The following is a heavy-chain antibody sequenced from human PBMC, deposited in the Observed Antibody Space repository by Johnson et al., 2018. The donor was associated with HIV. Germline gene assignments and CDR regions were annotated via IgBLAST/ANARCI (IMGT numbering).Heavy chain of an antibody. D-gene: IGHD1-26*01. CDR2: ISWNSGSI. Sequence: VQLVESGGGLVQPGRSLRLSCAASGFTFDDYAMHWFRQAPGTGLEWVSGISWNSGSIGQADPVKGRFTISRDNAKNSLYLQMNSLRAEDTALYYCAKPKNPLIVDLDAFDIWGQGTMVTVSP. CDR3: AKPKNPLIVDLDAFDI. J-gene: IGHJ3*02. V-gene: IGHV3-9*01. CDR1: GFTFDDYA.